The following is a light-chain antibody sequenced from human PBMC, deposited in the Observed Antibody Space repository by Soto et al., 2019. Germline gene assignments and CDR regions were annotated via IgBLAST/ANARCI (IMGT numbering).Light chain of an antibody. Sequence: DIVMPQSPLSLSVTPGEPASISCRSSQSLLHSNGCNYLEWYLQKPGQSPQLLIYVASYLASGVPEGFSGSGSGTDFTLKISRGEAEDVGVYSCMQALQSPLTFGGGTKVEIK. J-gene: IGKJ4*01. CDR1: QSLLHSNGCNY. CDR2: VAS. CDR3: MQALQSPLT. V-gene: IGKV2-28*01.